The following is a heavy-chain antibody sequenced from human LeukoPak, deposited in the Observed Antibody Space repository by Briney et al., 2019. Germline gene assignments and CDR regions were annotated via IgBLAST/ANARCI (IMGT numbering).Heavy chain of an antibody. CDR2: IRYDGSNK. D-gene: IGHD4-23*01. CDR3: ANQGNSDPQYYYDYYMDV. V-gene: IGHV3-30*02. Sequence: GGSLRLSCAASGFTFSSYGMHWVRQAPGKGLEWVAFIRYDGSNKYYADSVKGRFTISRDNSKNTLYLQMNSLRAEDTAVYYCANQGNSDPQYYYDYYMDVWGKGTTVTVSS. J-gene: IGHJ6*03. CDR1: GFTFSSYG.